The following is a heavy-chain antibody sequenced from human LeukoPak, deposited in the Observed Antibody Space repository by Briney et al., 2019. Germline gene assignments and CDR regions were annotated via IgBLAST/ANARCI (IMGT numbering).Heavy chain of an antibody. V-gene: IGHV1-69*06. CDR2: IIPIFGTA. J-gene: IGHJ4*02. Sequence: ASVKVSCKASGGTFSSYAISWVRQAPGQGLEWMGGIIPIFGTANYAQKFQGRVTITADKSTSTAYMELSSLRSEDTAVYYCVIGAVPAAIPLSYWGQGTLVTVSS. CDR3: VIGAVPAAIPLSY. CDR1: GGTFSSYA. D-gene: IGHD2-2*02.